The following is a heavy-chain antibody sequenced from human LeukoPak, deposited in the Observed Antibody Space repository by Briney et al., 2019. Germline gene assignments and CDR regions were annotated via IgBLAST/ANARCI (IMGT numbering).Heavy chain of an antibody. V-gene: IGHV1-69*04. CDR3: ARGVTIFGVVIPDNNWFDP. Sequence: ASVKVSCKASGGTFSSYAISWVRQAPGQGLEWMGRIIPILGIANYAQKSQGRVTITADKSTSTAYMELSSLRSEDTAVYYCARGVTIFGVVIPDNNWFDPWGQGTLVTVSS. CDR2: IIPILGIA. J-gene: IGHJ5*02. CDR1: GGTFSSYA. D-gene: IGHD3-3*01.